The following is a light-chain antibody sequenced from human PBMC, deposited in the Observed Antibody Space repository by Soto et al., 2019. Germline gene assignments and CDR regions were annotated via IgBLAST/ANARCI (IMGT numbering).Light chain of an antibody. V-gene: IGLV2-11*01. Sequence: QSALTQPRTVSGSLGQSVTISCTGTSSDVGVSRSVSWYQQHPGKAPKLIISDVTKRPSGVPYRFSGSKSGNTASLTISGLQAADEADYYCCSYEGRFFFGTGTKVTVL. CDR1: SSDVGVSRS. J-gene: IGLJ1*01. CDR2: DVT. CDR3: CSYEGRFF.